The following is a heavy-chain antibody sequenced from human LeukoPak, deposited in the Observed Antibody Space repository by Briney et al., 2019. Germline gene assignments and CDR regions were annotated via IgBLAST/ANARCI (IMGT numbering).Heavy chain of an antibody. CDR3: AKDSVYCSSTSCYVY. CDR2: ISGSGGST. D-gene: IGHD2-2*01. V-gene: IGHV3-23*01. CDR1: GCTFSSYA. J-gene: IGHJ4*02. Sequence: GGSLRLSCAASGCTFSSYAMSWVRQAPGKGLEWVSAISGSGGSTYYADSVKGRFTISRDNSKNTLYLQMNSLRAEDTAVYYCAKDSVYCSSTSCYVYWGQGTLVTVSS.